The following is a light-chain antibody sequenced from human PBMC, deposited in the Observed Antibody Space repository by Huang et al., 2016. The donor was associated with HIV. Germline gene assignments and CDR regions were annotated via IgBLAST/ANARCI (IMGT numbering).Light chain of an antibody. V-gene: IGKV1-5*03. CDR1: QSISSW. Sequence: DIQMTQSLSTLSASVGDRVTITCRASQSISSWLAWYQQKPGKAPKLRIYKAYSLESGVPSRFSGSGSGTEFTLTISSLQPDDFATYYCQQYNSYWTFGQGTKVEIK. CDR3: QQYNSYWT. CDR2: KAY. J-gene: IGKJ1*01.